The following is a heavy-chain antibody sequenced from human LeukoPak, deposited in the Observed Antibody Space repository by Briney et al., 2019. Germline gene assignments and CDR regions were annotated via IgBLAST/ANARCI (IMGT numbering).Heavy chain of an antibody. D-gene: IGHD3-9*01. CDR2: IKQDGNEK. CDR3: ARMVYDVLPEEYYDY. J-gene: IGHJ4*02. CDR1: GFTFSHYW. Sequence: PGGSLRLSCAASGFTFSHYWMSWVRQAPGKGLEWVASIKQDGNEKYYVDSVKGRFTISRDNARNSLYLQMNSLRAEDTAVYYCARMVYDVLPEEYYDYWGQGTLVTVSS. V-gene: IGHV3-7*01.